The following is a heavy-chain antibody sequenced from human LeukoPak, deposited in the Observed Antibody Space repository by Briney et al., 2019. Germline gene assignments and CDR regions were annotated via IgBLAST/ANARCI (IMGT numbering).Heavy chain of an antibody. D-gene: IGHD2-21*02. V-gene: IGHV1-69*06. Sequence: SVKVSCKASGGTFSSYAINWVRQTPGQGLEWMGGIIPIFGTADYAQKFQGRVTITADKSTSTAYMELSSLRSEDTAVYYCARVDFAYCGGDCYAIDYWGQGTLVTVSS. CDR2: IIPIFGTA. J-gene: IGHJ4*02. CDR3: ARVDFAYCGGDCYAIDY. CDR1: GGTFSSYA.